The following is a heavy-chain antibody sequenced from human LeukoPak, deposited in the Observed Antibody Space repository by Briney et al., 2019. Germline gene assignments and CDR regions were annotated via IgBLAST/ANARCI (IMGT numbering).Heavy chain of an antibody. V-gene: IGHV3-48*02. Sequence: GGSLRLSCSASGFSLSDYGMSWVRQAPGKGLEWVSYITMNSVRFYADSMKGRFTISRDNDKNSVYLQMSSLRDEDTAVYYCARDRVWTVLYWGQGTLVTVSS. CDR1: GFSLSDYG. D-gene: IGHD6-13*01. CDR3: ARDRVWTVLY. J-gene: IGHJ4*02. CDR2: ITMNSVR.